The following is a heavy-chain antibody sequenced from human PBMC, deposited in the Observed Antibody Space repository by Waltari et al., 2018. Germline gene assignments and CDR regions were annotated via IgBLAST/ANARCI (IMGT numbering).Heavy chain of an antibody. J-gene: IGHJ3*02. V-gene: IGHV3-74*01. CDR1: VFTFRSYW. Sequence: EVQLVESGGGLVQPGGSLSLSWSASVFTFRSYWMHWVRQAPGKGLAWVSRINSEGSSTSYADSVMGRFTISRDNAKNTLYLQMNSLSVDDTAVYYCAELSSSVFDIWGQGTMVTVSS. D-gene: IGHD1-7*01. CDR2: INSEGSST. CDR3: AELSSSVFDI.